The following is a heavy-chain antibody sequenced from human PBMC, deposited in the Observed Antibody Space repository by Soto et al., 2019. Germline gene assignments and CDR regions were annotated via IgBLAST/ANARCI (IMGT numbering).Heavy chain of an antibody. V-gene: IGHV1-18*01. CDR2: ISPYNSDT. J-gene: IGHJ4*02. Sequence: ASVKVSCTASGYTFTTFGISWVRQAPGQGLEWMAWISPYNSDTYYIQKLQGRVTMTTDTSTNTAYMELTSLTSDDTAVYYCAREYCANGVCYLPDYWGQGTLVTVSS. D-gene: IGHD2-8*01. CDR1: GYTFTTFG. CDR3: AREYCANGVCYLPDY.